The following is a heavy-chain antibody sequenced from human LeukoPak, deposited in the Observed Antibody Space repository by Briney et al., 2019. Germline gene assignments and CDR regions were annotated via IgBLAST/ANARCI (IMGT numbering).Heavy chain of an antibody. Sequence: TGGSLRLSCAASGFTFSSYSMNWVRQAPGKGLEWVSSISSSSSYIYYADSVKGRFTISRDNAKNSLYLQMNSLRAEDTAVYYCARSREKYCSSTSCCIDYWGQGTLVTVSS. CDR1: GFTFSSYS. D-gene: IGHD2-2*01. CDR3: ARSREKYCSSTSCCIDY. CDR2: ISSSSSYI. J-gene: IGHJ4*02. V-gene: IGHV3-21*01.